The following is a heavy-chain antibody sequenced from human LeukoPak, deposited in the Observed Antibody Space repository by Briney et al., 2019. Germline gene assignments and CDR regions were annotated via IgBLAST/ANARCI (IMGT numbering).Heavy chain of an antibody. CDR1: GYTFTSYG. CDR3: AREVIVVVPAATRGWFDP. J-gene: IGHJ5*02. CDR2: ISAYNGNT. V-gene: IGHV1-18*01. D-gene: IGHD2-2*01. Sequence: ASVKLSCKASGYTFTSYGISWVRQAPGQGLEWMGWISAYNGNTNYAQKLQGRVTMTTDTSTSTAYMELRSLRSDDTAVYYCAREVIVVVPAATRGWFDPWGQGTLVTVSS.